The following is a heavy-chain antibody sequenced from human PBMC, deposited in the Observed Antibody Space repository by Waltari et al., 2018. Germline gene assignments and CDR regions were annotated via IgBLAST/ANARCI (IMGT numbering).Heavy chain of an antibody. Sequence: FGTYVMNWVRQAPGKGLEWVSSISECGGIINYADSVKGRFTISRDNSKNTLYLQMNSLRVEDTAVYYCARASGVDYWGQGTLVTISS. CDR2: ISECGGII. CDR3: ARASGVDY. V-gene: IGHV3-23*01. CDR1: FGTYV. J-gene: IGHJ4*02. D-gene: IGHD3-16*01.